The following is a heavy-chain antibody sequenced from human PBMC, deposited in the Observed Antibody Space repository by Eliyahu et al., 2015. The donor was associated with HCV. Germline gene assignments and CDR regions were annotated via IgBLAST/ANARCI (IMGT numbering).Heavy chain of an antibody. D-gene: IGHD6-19*01. Sequence: EVQVVESGGGLVQPGXSXRLSCTASGFPFGDNAXXWVRQXPGKGXGWGGLXRTKAYGGTAEYAASVEGRFTISRDDSQSIAYLQMDSLKTEDTAMYYCTRGKQWLGAGYYVDYWGQGTLVTVSS. CDR3: TRGKQWLGAGYYVDY. J-gene: IGHJ4*02. CDR2: XRTKAYGGTA. V-gene: IGHV3-49*04. CDR1: GFPFGDNA.